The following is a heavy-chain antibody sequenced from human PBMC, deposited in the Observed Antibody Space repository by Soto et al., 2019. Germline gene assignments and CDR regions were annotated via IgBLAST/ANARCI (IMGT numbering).Heavy chain of an antibody. D-gene: IGHD2-15*01. CDR2: TGYDGTKK. Sequence: GGSLRLSCAASGFTFGSYSMHWVRQAPGKGLEWVAVTGYDGTKKYYADSVKGRFTISRDNYRDTLDLQMDSLRTEDTALYYCARGEGCCSYGTCYRYFDNWGKGALVTVDS. CDR1: GFTFGSYS. V-gene: IGHV3-30*03. J-gene: IGHJ4*02. CDR3: ARGEGCCSYGTCYRYFDN.